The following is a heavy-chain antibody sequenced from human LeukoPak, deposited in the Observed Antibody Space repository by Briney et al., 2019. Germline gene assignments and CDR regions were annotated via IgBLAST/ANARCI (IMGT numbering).Heavy chain of an antibody. Sequence: GGSLRLSCVASGFTFSSYWMTWVRQAPGKGLEWVANIKTDGSLTYYVDSVKGRFTISRDNAENSLYLQMNSLRAEDTAVYYCARDLITMIVVVTDAFDIWGQGAMVTVSS. CDR3: ARDLITMIVVVTDAFDI. J-gene: IGHJ3*02. D-gene: IGHD3-22*01. V-gene: IGHV3-7*01. CDR1: GFTFSSYW. CDR2: IKTDGSLT.